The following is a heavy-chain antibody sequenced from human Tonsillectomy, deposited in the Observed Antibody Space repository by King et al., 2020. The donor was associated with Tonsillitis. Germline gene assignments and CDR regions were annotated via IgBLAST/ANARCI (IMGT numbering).Heavy chain of an antibody. J-gene: IGHJ6*03. CDR3: ARDREIGNDYDMDV. Sequence: VQLQESGPGLVKPSETLSLTCTVSGGPISTYYWPWIRQPPGEGLEWLGNIHYSGTTKYKRPLKSRVTISVDTSKNQFSLKLCSVTAADTAVYYCARDREIGNDYDMDVWGKGTTVTVSS. CDR1: GGPISTYY. CDR2: IHYSGTT. V-gene: IGHV4-59*01.